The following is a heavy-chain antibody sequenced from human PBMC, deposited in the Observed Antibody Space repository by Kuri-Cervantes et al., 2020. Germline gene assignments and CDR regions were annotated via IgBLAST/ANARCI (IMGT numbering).Heavy chain of an antibody. CDR3: ARVGVGDGNDDAFDI. CDR2: INPSGGST. D-gene: IGHD5-24*01. J-gene: IGHJ3*02. CDR1: GYTSTSYY. Sequence: ASVKVSCKASGYTSTSYYMHWVRQAPGQGLEWMGIINPSGGSTSYAQKFQGRVTITADESTSTAYMELSSLRSEDTAVYYCARVGVGDGNDDAFDIWGQGTMVTVSS. V-gene: IGHV1-46*01.